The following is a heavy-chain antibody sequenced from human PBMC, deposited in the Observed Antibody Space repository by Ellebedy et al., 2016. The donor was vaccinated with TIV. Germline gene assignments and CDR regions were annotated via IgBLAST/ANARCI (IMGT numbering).Heavy chain of an antibody. CDR3: VTYSSATGCLDP. V-gene: IGHV3-7*03. D-gene: IGHD2-21*01. Sequence: GGSLRLSCSASGFTLSSYWMTWVRQAPGKGLEWVANIKQDGTERYYVDSVKGRFTISRDNAKSSFYLQMNSLRAEDTAVYYCVTYSSATGCLDPWGQGTLVTVSS. CDR2: IKQDGTER. J-gene: IGHJ5*02. CDR1: GFTLSSYW.